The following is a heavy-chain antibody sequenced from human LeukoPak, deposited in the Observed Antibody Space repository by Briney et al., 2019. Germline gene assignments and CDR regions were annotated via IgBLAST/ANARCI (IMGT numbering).Heavy chain of an antibody. Sequence: SETLSLTCTVSGGSISSGGYYWSWIRQPPGKGLEWIGYIYHSGSTYYNPSLKSRVTISVDRSKNQFSLKLSSVTAADTAVYYCARVVVVAAKEPWFDPWGQGTLVTVSS. J-gene: IGHJ5*02. CDR2: IYHSGST. CDR1: GGSISSGGYY. D-gene: IGHD2-15*01. V-gene: IGHV4-30-2*01. CDR3: ARVVVVAAKEPWFDP.